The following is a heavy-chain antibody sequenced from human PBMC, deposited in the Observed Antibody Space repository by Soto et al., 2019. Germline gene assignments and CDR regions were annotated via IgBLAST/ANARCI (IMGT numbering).Heavy chain of an antibody. CDR2: ISWNSDSI. CDR1: GFIFDDFA. CDR3: TKVGGLYDFWSGPLHFDL. J-gene: IGHJ4*02. Sequence: EAQLVESGGGHVQPGRSLRLSCVGSGFIFDDFAIHWVRQAPGKGLEWVSGISWNSDSIGYADSVKGRFTISRDNAKNALYLQMNSLRVEDTALYYCTKVGGLYDFWSGPLHFDLWGQGTLVTVSS. V-gene: IGHV3-9*01. D-gene: IGHD3-3*01.